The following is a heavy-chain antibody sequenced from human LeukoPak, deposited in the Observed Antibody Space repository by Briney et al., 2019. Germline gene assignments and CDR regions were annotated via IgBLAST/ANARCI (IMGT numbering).Heavy chain of an antibody. CDR3: ARGPGYSSSWYSYSSYYYGMDV. J-gene: IGHJ6*02. Sequence: SETLSLTCAVYGGSFSGYYWSWIRQPPGKGLEWIGEINHSGSTNYNPSLKSRVTISVDTSKNQFSLKLSSVTAADTAVYYCARGPGYSSSWYSYSSYYYGMDVWGQGTTVTVSS. CDR1: GGSFSGYY. CDR2: INHSGST. D-gene: IGHD6-13*01. V-gene: IGHV4-34*01.